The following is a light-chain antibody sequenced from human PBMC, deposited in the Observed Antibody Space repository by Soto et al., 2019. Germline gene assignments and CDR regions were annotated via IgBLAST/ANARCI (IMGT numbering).Light chain of an antibody. CDR2: WAS. J-gene: IGKJ1*01. CDR3: QQYYTTPVT. Sequence: DIVMTQSPDSLAVSLGEGATINCKSSQSLLHLAWYQQKPGQPPKLLIYWASTRESWVPDRFSGSGSGTDFTLTISSLQAEDVAVYYCQQYYTTPVTFGQGTKVEIK. CDR1: QSLLH. V-gene: IGKV4-1*01.